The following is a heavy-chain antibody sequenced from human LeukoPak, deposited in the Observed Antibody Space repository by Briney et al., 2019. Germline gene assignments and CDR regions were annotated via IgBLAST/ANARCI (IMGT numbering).Heavy chain of an antibody. J-gene: IGHJ4*02. D-gene: IGHD5-18*01. CDR1: GFTFSSYE. Sequence: GGSLRLSCAASGFTFSSYEMNWVRQAPGKGLEWVSYISSSGSTIYYADAVKGRFTISRDNAKNSLYLQMNSLRAEDTAVYYCARGSVDTAMAGDYWGQGTLVTVSS. V-gene: IGHV3-48*03. CDR2: ISSSGSTI. CDR3: ARGSVDTAMAGDY.